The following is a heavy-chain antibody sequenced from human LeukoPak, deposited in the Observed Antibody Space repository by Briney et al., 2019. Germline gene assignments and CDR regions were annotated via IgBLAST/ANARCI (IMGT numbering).Heavy chain of an antibody. V-gene: IGHV4-59*01. Sequence: PSETLSLTCTVSGGSISSYYWSWIRQPPGKGLEWIGYIYYSGSTNYNPSLKNRVTISVDTSKNQFSLKLSSVTAADTAVYYCARARAAGLFDYWGQGTLVTVSS. CDR3: ARARAAGLFDY. CDR1: GGSISSYY. CDR2: IYYSGST. D-gene: IGHD6-13*01. J-gene: IGHJ4*02.